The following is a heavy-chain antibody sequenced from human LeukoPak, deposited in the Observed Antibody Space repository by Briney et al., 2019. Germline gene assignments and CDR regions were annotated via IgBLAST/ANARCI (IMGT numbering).Heavy chain of an antibody. V-gene: IGHV1-24*01. CDR2: FDPEDGET. CDR3: ATFVGGYNSEYFQH. CDR1: GYTLTELS. D-gene: IGHD5-24*01. Sequence: RASVKVSCKVSGYTLTELSMHWVRQAPGKGLEWMGGFDPEDGETIYAQKFQGRVTMTEDTSTDTAYMELSSLRSEDTAVYYCATFVGGYNSEYFQHWGQGTLVTVSS. J-gene: IGHJ1*01.